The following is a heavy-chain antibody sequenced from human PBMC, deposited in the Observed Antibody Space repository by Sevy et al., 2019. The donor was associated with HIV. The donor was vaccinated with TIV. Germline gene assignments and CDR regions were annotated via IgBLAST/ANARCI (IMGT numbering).Heavy chain of an antibody. J-gene: IGHJ3*02. Sequence: GGSLRLSCAASGFTFSDYYMSWIRQAPGKGLEWVAYISSGGSTIYYADSGKGRFTISRDNAKNSLYMQMNSLRAEDKAVYYCEREYGSGYYYVVQAFDIWGQGTMVTVSS. V-gene: IGHV3-11*01. CDR3: EREYGSGYYYVVQAFDI. D-gene: IGHD3-22*01. CDR2: ISSGGSTI. CDR1: GFTFSDYY.